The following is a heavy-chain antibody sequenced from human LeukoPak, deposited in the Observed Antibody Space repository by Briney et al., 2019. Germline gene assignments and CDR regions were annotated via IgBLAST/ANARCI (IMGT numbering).Heavy chain of an antibody. V-gene: IGHV4-59*01. Sequence: SETLSLTCTVSGGSISSYYWSWIRQPPGKGLEWIGYIYYSGSTNYNPSIKSRVAISVDTSKNQFSLKLSSVTAADTAVYYCARAGFSSGFYYLDYWGQGTLVTVSS. CDR3: ARAGFSSGFYYLDY. CDR2: IYYSGST. D-gene: IGHD3-22*01. CDR1: GGSISSYY. J-gene: IGHJ4*02.